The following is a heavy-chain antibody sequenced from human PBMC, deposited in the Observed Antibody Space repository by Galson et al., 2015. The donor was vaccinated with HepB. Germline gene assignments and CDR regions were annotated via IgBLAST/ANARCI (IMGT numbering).Heavy chain of an antibody. V-gene: IGHV3-23*01. Sequence: SLRLSCAGSGFTFSNYAMSWVRQAPGKGLEWVSAIRESGDRTYYADSVKGRFTISRDNSKNTVYLHMNSLRVEDTALYYCTKEGPAVTTTYFDPWGQGALVTVSS. D-gene: IGHD4-17*01. CDR1: GFTFSNYA. J-gene: IGHJ5*02. CDR3: TKEGPAVTTTYFDP. CDR2: IRESGDRT.